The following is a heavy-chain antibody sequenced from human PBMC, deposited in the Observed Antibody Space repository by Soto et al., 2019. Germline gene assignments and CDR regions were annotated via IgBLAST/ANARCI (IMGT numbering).Heavy chain of an antibody. V-gene: IGHV3-30*18. J-gene: IGHJ6*02. CDR3: AKDRKEMATIWGMDV. CDR1: GFTFSSYG. Sequence: GGSLRLSCAASGFTFSSYGMHWVRQAPGKGLECVAVISYDGSNKYYADSVKGRFTISRDNSKNTLYLQMNSLRAEDTAVYYCAKDRKEMATIWGMDVWGQGTTVTVSS. CDR2: ISYDGSNK. D-gene: IGHD5-12*01.